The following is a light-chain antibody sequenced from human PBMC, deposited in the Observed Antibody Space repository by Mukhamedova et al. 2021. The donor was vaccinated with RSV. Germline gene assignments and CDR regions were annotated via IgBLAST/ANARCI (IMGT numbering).Light chain of an antibody. V-gene: IGKV1-39*01. CDR3: QQSPSIVWT. Sequence: WYQRRVHGEAPKLLIYSASILESGVPSRFSGSGTGTNFSLTVSSLQTEDLATYYCQQSPSIVWTFGQGTKVEIK. CDR2: SAS. J-gene: IGKJ1*01.